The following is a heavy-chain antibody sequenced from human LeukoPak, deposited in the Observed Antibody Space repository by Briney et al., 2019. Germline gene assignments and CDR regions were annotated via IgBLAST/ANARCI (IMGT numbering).Heavy chain of an antibody. CDR3: ARRVVTLASYYFYMDV. J-gene: IGHJ6*03. V-gene: IGHV4-59*01. Sequence: SETLSLTCTVSGGSISTYYWSWIRQPPGKGLEWIGYIHNSGSTNYNPSLKSRVTMSVDTSKNQFSLKLSSVTAADTAVYYCARRVVTLASYYFYMDVWGKGTTVSVSS. D-gene: IGHD3-22*01. CDR1: GGSISTYY. CDR2: IHNSGST.